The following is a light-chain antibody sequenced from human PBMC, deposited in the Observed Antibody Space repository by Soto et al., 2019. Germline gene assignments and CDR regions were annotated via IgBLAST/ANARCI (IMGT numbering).Light chain of an antibody. CDR3: CSYTSSTTYV. CDR1: SSDVGGYNY. Sequence: QSVLTQPASVSGSPGQSITISCTGTSSDVGGYNYVSWYQQPPGKAPKLIIYAVSNRPSGVSNRFSGSKSGNTASLTISGLQAEDEADYYCCSYTSSTTYVFGTGTKVTVL. V-gene: IGLV2-14*01. CDR2: AVS. J-gene: IGLJ1*01.